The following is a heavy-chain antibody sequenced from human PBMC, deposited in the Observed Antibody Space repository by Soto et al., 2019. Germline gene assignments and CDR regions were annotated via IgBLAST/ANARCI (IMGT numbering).Heavy chain of an antibody. V-gene: IGHV4-59*13. Sequence: QVQLQESGPGLVKPSETLSLTCTISGDSISTYYWNWIRQPLGKGLEWIGYTYYIERTNYNPSLTTRVTISLDTSRNQISLHLNSVTAADTAIYYCARDVVGLTHFDYWGQGILVTVSS. D-gene: IGHD2-21*01. J-gene: IGHJ4*02. CDR1: GDSISTYY. CDR3: ARDVVGLTHFDY. CDR2: TYYIERT.